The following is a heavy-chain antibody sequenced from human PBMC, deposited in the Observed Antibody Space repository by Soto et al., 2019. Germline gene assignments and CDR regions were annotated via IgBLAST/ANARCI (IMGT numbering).Heavy chain of an antibody. J-gene: IGHJ4*02. CDR3: ARQEYDYVWGSYLVDY. V-gene: IGHV4-39*01. CDR2: IYYSGST. D-gene: IGHD3-16*02. CDR1: GGSISSSSYY. Sequence: QLQLQESGPGLVKPSETLSLTCTVSGGSISSSSYYWGWIRQPPGKGLEWIGSIYYSGSTYYNPSLKSRVTISVDTSKNQFSLKLSSVTAADTAVYYCARQEYDYVWGSYLVDYWGQGTLVTVSS.